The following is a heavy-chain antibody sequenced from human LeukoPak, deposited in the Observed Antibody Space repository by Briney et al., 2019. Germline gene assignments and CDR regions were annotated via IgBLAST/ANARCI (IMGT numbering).Heavy chain of an antibody. Sequence: SETLSLTCTVSGGSISRYYWSWIRQPPGKGLEWIGYISYSGSTNYNPSLKSRVTISLDTSKNQFSLKLSSVTAADTAVYYCARHHVMDDYVWGSYRPSFGPFDYWGQGTLVTVSS. D-gene: IGHD3-16*02. V-gene: IGHV4-59*08. J-gene: IGHJ4*02. CDR2: ISYSGST. CDR3: ARHHVMDDYVWGSYRPSFGPFDY. CDR1: GGSISRYY.